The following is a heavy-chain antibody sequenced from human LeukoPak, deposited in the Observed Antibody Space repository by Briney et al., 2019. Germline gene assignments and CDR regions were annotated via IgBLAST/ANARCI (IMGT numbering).Heavy chain of an antibody. CDR2: ISWNSGSI. D-gene: IGHD3-10*01. CDR1: GFTFDDYA. CDR3: AREGYYDSGSPPTFYFDS. J-gene: IGHJ4*02. Sequence: PGRSLRLSCAASGFTFDDYAMHWVRQAPGKGLEWVSGISWNSGSIGYADSVKGRFTISRDNSRNTLYLQMKSLRPEDTAIYYCAREGYYDSGSPPTFYFDSWGQGTLVTVSS. V-gene: IGHV3-9*01.